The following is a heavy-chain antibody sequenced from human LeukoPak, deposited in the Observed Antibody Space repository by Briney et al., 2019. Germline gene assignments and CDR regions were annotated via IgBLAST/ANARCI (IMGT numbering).Heavy chain of an antibody. CDR1: GYTFTSYG. CDR3: ARDLESIAAAGAIVDY. V-gene: IGHV1-18*01. J-gene: IGHJ4*02. D-gene: IGHD6-13*01. CDR2: ISAYNGNT. Sequence: ASVKVSCKASGYTFTSYGISWVRQAPGQGLEWMGWISAYNGNTNYAQKLQGRVTMTTDTSTSTAYMELRSLRSDDTAVYYCARDLESIAAAGAIVDYWGQGTLVTVSS.